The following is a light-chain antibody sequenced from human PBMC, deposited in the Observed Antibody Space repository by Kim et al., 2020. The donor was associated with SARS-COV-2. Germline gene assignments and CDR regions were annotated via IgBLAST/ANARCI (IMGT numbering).Light chain of an antibody. V-gene: IGKV3-20*01. J-gene: IGKJ1*01. CDR2: GAS. CDR1: QSVSSSY. CDR3: QQYATSPWT. Sequence: SPGERATRSCRASQSVSSSYLAWYQHKPGQAPRLLIYGASSRATGIPDRFSGSGSGTDFTLTISRLEPEDFAVYYCQQYATSPWTFGQGTKVDIK.